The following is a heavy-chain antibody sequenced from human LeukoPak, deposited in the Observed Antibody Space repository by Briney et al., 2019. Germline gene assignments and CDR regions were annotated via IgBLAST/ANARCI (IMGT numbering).Heavy chain of an antibody. CDR2: IYHSGST. J-gene: IGHJ3*02. CDR1: GGSISSGGYS. V-gene: IGHV4-30-2*01. Sequence: KPSETLSLTCTVSGGSISSGGYSWSWIRQPPGKGLEWIGYIYHSGSTYYNPSLKSRVTISVDRSKNQFSLKLSSVTAADTAVYYCARVMSNPGAFDIWGQGTMVTVSS. CDR3: ARVMSNPGAFDI. D-gene: IGHD4-11*01.